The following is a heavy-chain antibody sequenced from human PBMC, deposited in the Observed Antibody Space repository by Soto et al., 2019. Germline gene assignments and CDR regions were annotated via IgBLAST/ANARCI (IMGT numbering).Heavy chain of an antibody. J-gene: IGHJ6*02. Sequence: GGSLRLSCAASGFTFRRNNMNWVRQAPGKGLEWVASISSSGDYLYYADSVKGRFIISRDNSKNTLYLQMNSLRAEDTAVYYCAKDRAATPTYYYYGMDVWGQGTTVTVSS. CDR2: ISSSGDYL. CDR3: AKDRAATPTYYYYGMDV. CDR1: GFTFRRNN. V-gene: IGHV3-21*01. D-gene: IGHD2-15*01.